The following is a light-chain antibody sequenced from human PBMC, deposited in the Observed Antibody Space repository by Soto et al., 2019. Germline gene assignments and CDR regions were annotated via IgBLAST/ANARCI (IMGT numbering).Light chain of an antibody. CDR3: SSWTSGTTYV. Sequence: QSVLTQPGSVSGSPGQSIAISCAGTSSDVGAYNYVSWYQQHPGKAPKLLIYGVNNRPSGESNRFSGSKSGNTASLTISGLQAEDEADYYCSSWTSGTTYVFGSGTKVTXL. V-gene: IGLV2-14*01. CDR1: SSDVGAYNY. CDR2: GVN. J-gene: IGLJ1*01.